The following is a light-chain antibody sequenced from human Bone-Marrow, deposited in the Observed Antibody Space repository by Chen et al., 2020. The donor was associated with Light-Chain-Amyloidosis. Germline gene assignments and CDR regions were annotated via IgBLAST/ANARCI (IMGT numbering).Light chain of an antibody. V-gene: IGLV1-44*01. CDR1: NSNIGNNA. J-gene: IGLJ3*02. Sequence: QSVLTQPPSVSGTPGQRVTISCSGSNSNIGNNAVNWYQQQYPVTAPKLLIYSNNQRPSGVPDRFAGSMSGTSASLAISGLQPKDEAEYYCATWDDSLNGVMFGGGTKLTVL. CDR3: ATWDDSLNGVM. CDR2: SNN.